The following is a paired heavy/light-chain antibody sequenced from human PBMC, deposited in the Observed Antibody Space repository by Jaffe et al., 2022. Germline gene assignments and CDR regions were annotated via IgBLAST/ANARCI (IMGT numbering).Heavy chain of an antibody. Sequence: EVQLVESGGGLVKPGGSLTLSCAASGIPFTKAWMTWVRQAPGKGLEWVGRIKSKTDGGTPDYGAPVKGRFIISRDDSKSMMFLQMNSLKFEDSAVYYCATDVTSRKLYINGWYANYWGLGTLVSVSS. D-gene: IGHD6-19*01. CDR1: GIPFTKAW. CDR2: IKSKTDGGTP. V-gene: IGHV3-15*01. CDR3: ATDVTSRKLYINGWYANY. J-gene: IGHJ4*02.
Light chain of an antibody. Sequence: SYELTQPPSVSVSPGQTARITCSGDVLPKKFAFWYQQKSGQAPVLVIYEDNKRPSGIPERFSGSSSGTMATLTISGAQVEDEGDYYCYSTDSSGDHGVFGGGTKLTVL. J-gene: IGLJ3*02. CDR3: YSTDSSGDHGV. CDR2: EDN. CDR1: VLPKKF. V-gene: IGLV3-10*01.